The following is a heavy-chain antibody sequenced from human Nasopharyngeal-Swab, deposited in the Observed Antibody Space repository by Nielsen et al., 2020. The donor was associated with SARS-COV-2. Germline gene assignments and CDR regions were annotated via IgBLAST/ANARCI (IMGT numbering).Heavy chain of an antibody. CDR2: IIHLGAT. D-gene: IGHD3-10*01. V-gene: IGHV4-34*01. Sequence: SETLSLTCAVYGGSFSDNYWNWVRQSPGKGLEWIGEIIHLGATNYKSSLKSRVVLSVDSSKSQFSLRLTSVTAADTGVYYCVRGYRTWSFPSSYYYYHMDVWGQGTTVTVSS. CDR1: GGSFSDNY. J-gene: IGHJ6*03. CDR3: VRGYRTWSFPSSYYYYHMDV.